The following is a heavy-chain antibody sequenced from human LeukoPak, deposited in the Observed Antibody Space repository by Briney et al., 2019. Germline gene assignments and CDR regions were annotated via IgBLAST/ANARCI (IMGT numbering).Heavy chain of an antibody. CDR1: GYTFTGHY. D-gene: IGHD2-15*01. CDR3: ARDGGYCSGGNCEAKIDY. Sequence: ASVKVSCKASGYTFTGHYMHWVRQAPGQGLEWMGWINPNTEVTKYAQKFQGRVTMTRDTYISTAYMEVSRLRSDDTALYYCARDGGYCSGGNCEAKIDYWGQGTLVTVSS. CDR2: INPNTEVT. J-gene: IGHJ4*02. V-gene: IGHV1-2*02.